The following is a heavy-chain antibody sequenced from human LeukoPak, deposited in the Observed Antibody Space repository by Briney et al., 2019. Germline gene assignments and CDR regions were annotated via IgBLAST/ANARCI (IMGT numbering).Heavy chain of an antibody. V-gene: IGHV3-9*01. CDR2: ISWNSGSI. D-gene: IGHD6-13*01. J-gene: IGHJ4*02. Sequence: GGSLRLSCAASGFTFDDHAMHWVRQAPGKGLEWVSGISWNSGSIGYADSVKGRFTISRDNAKNSLYLQMNSLRAEDTALYYCAKDSRGEQQLLFDYWGQGTLVTVSS. CDR1: GFTFDDHA. CDR3: AKDSRGEQQLLFDY.